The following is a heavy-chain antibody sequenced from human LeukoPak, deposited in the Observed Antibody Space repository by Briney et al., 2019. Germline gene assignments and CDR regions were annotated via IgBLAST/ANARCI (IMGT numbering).Heavy chain of an antibody. CDR1: GFTVSSNY. D-gene: IGHD3-22*01. V-gene: IGHV3-21*01. CDR2: ISSSSSYI. CDR3: ATAAHNSDYYFDY. Sequence: GGSLRLSCAASGFTVSSNYMNWVRQAPGRGLEWVSYISSSSSYIYYGDSVKGRFTISRDNAKNSLYLQMNSLRAEDTAVYYCATAAHNSDYYFDYWGQGTLVTVSS. J-gene: IGHJ4*02.